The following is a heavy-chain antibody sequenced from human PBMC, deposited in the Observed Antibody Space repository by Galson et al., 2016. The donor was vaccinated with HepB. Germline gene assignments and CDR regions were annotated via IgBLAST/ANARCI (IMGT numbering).Heavy chain of an antibody. CDR2: INTDGSLT. Sequence: SLRLSCAASEFTFSSDWMHWVRQVPGKGLVWVARINTDGSLTNYADPVKGRFTISRDNAKNTVDLQMKSLRAEDTAVYYCARERYDYVWGDYKTGPYFDYWGQGALVTVSS. V-gene: IGHV3-74*01. J-gene: IGHJ4*02. CDR1: EFTFSSDW. CDR3: ARERYDYVWGDYKTGPYFDY. D-gene: IGHD3-16*01.